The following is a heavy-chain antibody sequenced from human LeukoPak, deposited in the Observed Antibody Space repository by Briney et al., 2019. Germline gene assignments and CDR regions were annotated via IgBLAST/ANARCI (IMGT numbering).Heavy chain of an antibody. CDR1: GYTFTSYD. V-gene: IGHV1-8*02. CDR3: ARGGIVGATELFDY. J-gene: IGHJ4*02. D-gene: IGHD1-26*01. Sequence: ASVKVSCKASGYTFTSYDINWVRQATGQGLEWMGWMNPNSGNTGYAQKFQGRVTMTRDTSTSTVYMELSSLRSEDTAVYYCARGGIVGATELFDYWGQGTLVTVSS. CDR2: MNPNSGNT.